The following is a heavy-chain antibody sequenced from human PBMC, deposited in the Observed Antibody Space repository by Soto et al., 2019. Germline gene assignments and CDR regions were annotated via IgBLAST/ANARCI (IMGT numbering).Heavy chain of an antibody. J-gene: IGHJ5*02. CDR2: IYYRGST. Sequence: QVQLQESGPGLVKPSQTLSLTCTVSGGSISSGGYYWSWIRQHPGKGLEWIGYIYYRGSTYYNPCLKSRVTISVDTSKNQFSLKLSSVTAADTAVYYCARETYCSGGSCYSRWFDPWGQGTLVTVSS. CDR1: GGSISSGGYY. D-gene: IGHD2-15*01. V-gene: IGHV4-31*03. CDR3: ARETYCSGGSCYSRWFDP.